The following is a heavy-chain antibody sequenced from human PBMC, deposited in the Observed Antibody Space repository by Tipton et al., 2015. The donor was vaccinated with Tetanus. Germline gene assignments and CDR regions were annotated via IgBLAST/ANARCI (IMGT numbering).Heavy chain of an antibody. CDR2: INYSGST. CDR1: GGSVRSGAYH. J-gene: IGHJ4*02. CDR3: ARSYIGDASGYFLSLFDS. Sequence: LRLSCTVSGGSVRSGAYHLSWIRQHPGKALEWIGYINYSGSTSYNPSLKSRVTISEDMSKNQFSLKLSSVTAADTAMYFCARSYIGDASGYFLSLFDSWGQGILVTVSS. D-gene: IGHD5-12*01. V-gene: IGHV4-31*03.